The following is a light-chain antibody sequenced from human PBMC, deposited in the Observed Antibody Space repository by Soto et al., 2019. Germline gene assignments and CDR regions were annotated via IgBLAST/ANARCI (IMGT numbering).Light chain of an antibody. CDR3: SSYTSSSTLV. CDR2: EVS. V-gene: IGLV2-14*01. Sequence: QSALTQPASVSGSPGQSITISCTGTSRDVGGYNYVSWYQQHPGKAPKLMIYEVSNRPSGVSNRFSGSKSGNTASLTISWLQAEDEADYYCSSYTSSSTLVFGGGTKLTVL. CDR1: SRDVGGYNY. J-gene: IGLJ2*01.